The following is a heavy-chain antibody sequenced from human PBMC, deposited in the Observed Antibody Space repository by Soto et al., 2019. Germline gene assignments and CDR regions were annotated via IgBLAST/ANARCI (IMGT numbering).Heavy chain of an antibody. CDR3: ARDGGSWAGDDSSGYYSI. CDR2: IIPIFGTA. V-gene: IGHV1-69*06. Sequence: SVKVSCKASGGTFSSYAISWVRQAPGQGLEWMGGIIPIFGTANYAQKFQGRVTITADKSTRTAYMELSSLRSEDTAVYYCARDGGSWAGDDSSGYYSIWGQGTLVTVSS. CDR1: GGTFSSYA. J-gene: IGHJ4*02. D-gene: IGHD3-22*01.